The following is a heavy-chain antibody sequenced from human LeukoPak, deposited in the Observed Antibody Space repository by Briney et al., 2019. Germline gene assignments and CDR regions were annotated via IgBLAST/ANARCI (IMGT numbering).Heavy chain of an antibody. CDR1: GFTFSSYA. V-gene: IGHV3-30-3*01. CDR2: ISYDGSNK. J-gene: IGHJ4*02. D-gene: IGHD3-3*01. Sequence: GRSLRLSCAASGFTFSSYAMHWVRQAPGKGLEWVAVISYDGSNKYYADSVKGRFTISRDNSKNTLYLQMNSLRAEDTAVYYCARDPGDYDFWSGYLSPGGSIFDYWGQGTLVTVSS. CDR3: ARDPGDYDFWSGYLSPGGSIFDY.